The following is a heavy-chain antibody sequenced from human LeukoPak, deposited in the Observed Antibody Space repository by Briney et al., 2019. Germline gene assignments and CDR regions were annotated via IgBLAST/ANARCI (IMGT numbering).Heavy chain of an antibody. V-gene: IGHV3-15*01. J-gene: IGHJ4*02. CDR3: TTDYYYDSSGYYLVFFDY. CDR2: IKSKTDGGTT. CDR1: GFTFSNAW. D-gene: IGHD3-22*01. Sequence: GGSLRLSCAASGFTFSNAWMSWVRQAPGKGLEWVGRIKSKTDGGTTDYAAPVKGRFTISRDDSKNTLYLQMNSLKTEDTAVYYCTTDYYYDSSGYYLVFFDYWGQGTLVTVSS.